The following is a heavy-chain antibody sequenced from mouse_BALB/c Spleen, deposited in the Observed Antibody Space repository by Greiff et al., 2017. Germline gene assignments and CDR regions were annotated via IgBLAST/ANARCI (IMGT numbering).Heavy chain of an antibody. CDR1: GFSLSRYS. CDR3: ARNSLTTVVADWYFDV. CDR2: IWGGGST. V-gene: IGHV2-6-4*01. J-gene: IGHJ1*01. D-gene: IGHD1-1*01. Sequence: VQLQQSGPGLVAPSQSLSITCTVSGFSLSRYSVHWVRQPPGKGLEWLGMIWGGGSTDYNSALKSRLSISKDNSKSQVFLKMNSLQTDDTAMYYCARNSLTTVVADWYFDVWGAGTTVTVSS.